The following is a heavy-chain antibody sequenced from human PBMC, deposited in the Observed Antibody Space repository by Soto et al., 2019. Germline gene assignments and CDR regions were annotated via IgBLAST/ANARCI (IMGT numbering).Heavy chain of an antibody. Sequence: PGWAPRLSCAASGFTFSSYGMHWVRPAPGKGLEWVAVISYDGSNKVYADSVKGRFTISRDNSKNTLYLQMNSLRPEDTAVYYCGKDYSSTWYGLDYWGQGTLVTVSS. CDR2: ISYDGSNK. CDR1: GFTFSSYG. V-gene: IGHV3-30*18. CDR3: GKDYSSTWYGLDY. D-gene: IGHD6-13*01. J-gene: IGHJ4*02.